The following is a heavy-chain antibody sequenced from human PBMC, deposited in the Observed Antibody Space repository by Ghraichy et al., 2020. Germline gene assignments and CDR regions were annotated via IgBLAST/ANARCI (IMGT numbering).Heavy chain of an antibody. D-gene: IGHD5-18*01. V-gene: IGHV3-33*08. Sequence: GGSLRLSCAASGFTFSGYGMHWVRQAPGKGLEWVAVIWYDGSNKYYADSVKGRFTISRDNSKNTLYLQMDSLRGEDTAVYYCARWGNSAPGGDYWGQGTLVTVSS. J-gene: IGHJ4*02. CDR3: ARWGNSAPGGDY. CDR1: GFTFSGYG. CDR2: IWYDGSNK.